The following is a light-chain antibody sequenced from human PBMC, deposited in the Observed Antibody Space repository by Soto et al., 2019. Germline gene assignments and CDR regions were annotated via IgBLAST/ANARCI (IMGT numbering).Light chain of an antibody. CDR2: AAS. J-gene: IGKJ2*01. V-gene: IGKV1-17*01. CDR1: QGIRNG. Sequence: DIQMTQSPSSLSASVGDRVTITCRASQGIRNGLGWYQQKPGKAPKRLIYAASSLQSGVPSRFSGSGSGTEFTLTISRLQPEDFATYYCLQHNTYPYTFGEGTNLEIK. CDR3: LQHNTYPYT.